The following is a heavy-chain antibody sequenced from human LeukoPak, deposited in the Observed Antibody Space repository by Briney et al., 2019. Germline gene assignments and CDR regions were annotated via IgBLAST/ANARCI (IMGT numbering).Heavy chain of an antibody. V-gene: IGHV4-39*07. D-gene: IGHD6-13*01. CDR2: IYYSGST. Sequence: SETLSLTCTVSGGSISSSSYYWGWIRQPPGKGLEWIGSIYYSGSTYYNPSLKTRVTISVDTSKNQFSLKLSSVTAADTAVYYCARSFSSSWYYFDYWGQGTLVTVSS. CDR1: GGSISSSSYY. CDR3: ARSFSSSWYYFDY. J-gene: IGHJ4*02.